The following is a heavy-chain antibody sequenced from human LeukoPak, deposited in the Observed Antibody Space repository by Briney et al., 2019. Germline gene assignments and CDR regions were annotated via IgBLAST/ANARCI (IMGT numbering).Heavy chain of an antibody. J-gene: IGHJ4*02. Sequence: PGGSLRLSCAASGFTFSSYAMHWVRQAPGKGLEWVAVISYDGSNKYYADSVKGRFTISRDYSKNTLYLQMNSLRAEDTAVCYCAREEGLVLDYWGQGTLVTVSS. CDR2: ISYDGSNK. CDR3: AREEGLVLDY. V-gene: IGHV3-30-3*01. D-gene: IGHD2-8*02. CDR1: GFTFSSYA.